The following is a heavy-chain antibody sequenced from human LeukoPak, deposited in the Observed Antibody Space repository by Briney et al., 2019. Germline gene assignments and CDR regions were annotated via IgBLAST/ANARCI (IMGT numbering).Heavy chain of an antibody. J-gene: IGHJ5*02. CDR3: ARPLGYCSDSRCPQSWFDP. CDR2: INHSGRT. D-gene: IGHD2-15*01. CDR1: GGSISSYF. V-gene: IGHV4-34*01. Sequence: KTSETLSLTCTVSGGSISSYFWTWIRQPPGKGLEWIGEINHSGRTNYNPSLKSRVTISVDTSKNQFSLKLSSVTAADTAVYYCARPLGYCSDSRCPQSWFDPWGQGTLVTVSS.